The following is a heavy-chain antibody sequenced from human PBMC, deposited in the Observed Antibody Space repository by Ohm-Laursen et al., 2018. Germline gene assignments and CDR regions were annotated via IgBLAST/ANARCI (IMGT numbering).Heavy chain of an antibody. CDR3: ARDYYDSSGDAWFDP. CDR2: INHSGST. J-gene: IGHJ5*02. Sequence: SETLSLTCAVYGGSFSGYYWSWIRQPPGKGLEWIGEINHSGSTNYNPSLKSRVTISVDTSKNQFSLKLSSVTAADTAVYYCARDYYDSSGDAWFDPWGQGTLVTVSS. D-gene: IGHD3-22*01. CDR1: GGSFSGYY. V-gene: IGHV4-34*01.